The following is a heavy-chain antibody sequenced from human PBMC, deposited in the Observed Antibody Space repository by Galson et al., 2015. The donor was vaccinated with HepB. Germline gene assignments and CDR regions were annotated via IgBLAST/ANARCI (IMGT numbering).Heavy chain of an antibody. CDR1: GGTFSSYA. V-gene: IGHV1-69*13. D-gene: IGHD3-10*01. CDR3: ARTITMVRGVIPHGGWFDP. J-gene: IGHJ5*02. Sequence: SVKVSCKASGGTFSSYAISWVRQAPGQGLEWMGGIIPIFGTANYAQKFQGRVTITADESTSTAYMELSSLRSEDTAVYYCARTITMVRGVIPHGGWFDPWGQGTLVTVSS. CDR2: IIPIFGTA.